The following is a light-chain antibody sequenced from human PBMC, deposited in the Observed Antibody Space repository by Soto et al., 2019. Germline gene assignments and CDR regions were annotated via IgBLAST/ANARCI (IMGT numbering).Light chain of an antibody. CDR3: LQYDSSRT. Sequence: EIVLRQSPGTLSLSPGERATLSCRASQSVMSRFLAWYQQKSGQAPRLLIYGTSIRAAGIPERFSGSGSGTDFTLTISRLEPEDFGVYYCLQYDSSRTFGQGTKVEMK. CDR1: QSVMSRF. CDR2: GTS. J-gene: IGKJ1*01. V-gene: IGKV3-20*01.